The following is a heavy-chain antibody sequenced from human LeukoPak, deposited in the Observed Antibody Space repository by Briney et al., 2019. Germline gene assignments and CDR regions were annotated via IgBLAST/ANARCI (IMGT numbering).Heavy chain of an antibody. V-gene: IGHV3-21*01. CDR3: ARSYYYDSSGYFDP. J-gene: IGHJ5*02. CDR2: ISSSSSYI. Sequence: PGGSLRLSCAASGFSFSSYWMNWVRQAPGKGLEWVSYISSSSSYIYYADSVKGRFTISRDNAKNSLYLQMNSLRAEDTAVYYCARSYYYDSSGYFDPWGQGTLVTVSS. CDR1: GFSFSSYW. D-gene: IGHD3-22*01.